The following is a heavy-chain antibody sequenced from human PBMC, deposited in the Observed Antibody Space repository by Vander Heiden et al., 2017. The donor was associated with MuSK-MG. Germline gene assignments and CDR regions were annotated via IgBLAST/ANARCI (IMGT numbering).Heavy chain of an antibody. V-gene: IGHV4-38-2*01. D-gene: IGHD3-22*01. CDR1: GYSIHSGHY. CDR2: IYHSGRT. J-gene: IGHJ4*02. Sequence: QVQLQEWGQGLVKPSETLSLPCAVSGYSIHSGHYWGWIRQPPGKGLEWIGSIYHSGRTYYNPSLKSRVTISVDTSKNQFSLKLSSVTAADTAVYYCASSGDSSGYLSNYFDYWGQGTLVTVSS. CDR3: ASSGDSSGYLSNYFDY.